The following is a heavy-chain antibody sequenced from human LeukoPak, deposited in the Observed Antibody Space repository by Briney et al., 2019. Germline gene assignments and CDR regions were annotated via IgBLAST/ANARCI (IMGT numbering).Heavy chain of an antibody. CDR3: ARRYGRYYYYMDV. CDR2: IYYSGST. D-gene: IGHD5-18*01. Sequence: PSETLSLTCTVSGVSISSYYWSWIRQPPGKGLEWIGYIYYSGSTNYNPSLKSRVTISVDTSKNQFSLKLSSVTAADTAVYYCARRYGRYYYYMDVWGKGTTVTISS. V-gene: IGHV4-59*12. J-gene: IGHJ6*03. CDR1: GVSISSYY.